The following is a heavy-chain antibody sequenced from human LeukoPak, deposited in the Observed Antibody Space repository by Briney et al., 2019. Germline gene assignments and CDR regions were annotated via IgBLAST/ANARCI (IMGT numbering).Heavy chain of an antibody. CDR3: AKPGSEGPLYFDY. Sequence: GGSLRLSCAASGFTFSNAWMSWVRQAPGKGLEWVSAISGSGGSTYYADSVKGRFTISRDNSKNTLYLQMNSLRAEDTAVYYCAKPGSEGPLYFDYWGQGTLVTVSS. J-gene: IGHJ4*02. V-gene: IGHV3-23*01. D-gene: IGHD3-10*01. CDR1: GFTFSNAW. CDR2: ISGSGGST.